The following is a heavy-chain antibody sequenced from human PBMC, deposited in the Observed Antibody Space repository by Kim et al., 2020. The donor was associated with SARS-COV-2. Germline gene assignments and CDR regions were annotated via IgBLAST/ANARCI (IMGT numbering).Heavy chain of an antibody. V-gene: IGHV3-11*01. Sequence: GGSLRLSCAASGFTFSDYDMSWIRQAPGKGLEWVSYISSSGSTIYYADSVKGRFTISRDNAKNSLYLQMNSLRAEDTAVYYCARRSAVVLMVYAIPYFDNGGRGTLVPVPS. CDR2: ISSSGSTI. J-gene: IGHJ4*02. D-gene: IGHD2-8*01. CDR3: ARRSAVVLMVYAIPYFDN. CDR1: GFTFSDYD.